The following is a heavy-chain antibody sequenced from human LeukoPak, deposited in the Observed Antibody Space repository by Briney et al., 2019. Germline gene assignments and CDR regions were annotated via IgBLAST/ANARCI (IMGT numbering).Heavy chain of an antibody. CDR3: VRDHMGFDP. D-gene: IGHD2-21*01. Sequence: TSQTLSLTCAISGDSVSSNSAAWNWSRQSPSRGLEWLGRTYYRSKWYNDYAVSVKSRITSHPVTSKNQFSLQLNSVTSEGTAVYYCVRDHMGFDPWGQGILVTVSS. J-gene: IGHJ5*02. CDR1: GDSVSSNSAA. CDR2: TYYRSKWYN. V-gene: IGHV6-1*01.